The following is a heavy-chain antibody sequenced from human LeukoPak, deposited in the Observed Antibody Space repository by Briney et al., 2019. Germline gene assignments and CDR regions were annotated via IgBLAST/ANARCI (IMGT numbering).Heavy chain of an antibody. D-gene: IGHD1-26*01. CDR2: IYYSGST. CDR3: ARGVGAVVRGFDY. CDR1: GGSISSSSYY. J-gene: IGHJ4*02. V-gene: IGHV4-39*01. Sequence: SETLSLTCTVSGGSISSSSYYWGWIRQPPGKGLEWIGSIYYSGSTYYNPSLKSRVTISVDTSKNQFSLKLSSVTAADTAVYYCARGVGAVVRGFDYWGQGILVTVSS.